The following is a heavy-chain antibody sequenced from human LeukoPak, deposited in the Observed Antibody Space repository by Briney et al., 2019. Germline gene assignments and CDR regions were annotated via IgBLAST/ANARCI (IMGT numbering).Heavy chain of an antibody. J-gene: IGHJ4*02. CDR3: ARDKGLYYYDSSGYYQEGPIDY. V-gene: IGHV1-69*13. CDR1: GGTFSSYA. CDR2: IIPIFGTA. D-gene: IGHD3-22*01. Sequence: SVKVSCKASGGTFSSYAISWVRQAPGQGLEWMGGIIPIFGTANYAQKFQGRVTITADESTSTAYMELSSLRSEDTAVYYCARDKGLYYYDSSGYYQEGPIDYWGQGTLVTVSS.